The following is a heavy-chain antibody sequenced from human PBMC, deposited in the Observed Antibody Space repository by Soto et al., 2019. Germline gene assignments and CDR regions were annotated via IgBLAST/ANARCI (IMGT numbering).Heavy chain of an antibody. D-gene: IGHD6-19*01. CDR2: TYYRSKWYK. CDR1: GDSVSSNSAA. Sequence: PSQTLSLTCAISGDSVSSNSAAWNWIRQSPSRGLEWLGRTYYRSKWYKDYALSVKSRITINPDTSKNQFSLQMKSVTPEDTAVYYCARFPPDSSGWYEGPYWHFNMDVWGQGTTVTVSS. J-gene: IGHJ6*02. CDR3: ARFPPDSSGWYEGPYWHFNMDV. V-gene: IGHV6-1*01.